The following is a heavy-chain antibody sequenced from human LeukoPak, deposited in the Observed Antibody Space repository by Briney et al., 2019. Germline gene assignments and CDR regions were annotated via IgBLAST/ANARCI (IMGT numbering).Heavy chain of an antibody. D-gene: IGHD2-2*01. J-gene: IGHJ4*02. Sequence: PSETLSLTCTVSGGSISSGDYYWSWIRQHPGKGLEWIGYIYYSGDTYYNPSLKSRVTISMDTYGNQFSLKLSSVTAADTAVYYCARAPRHTNGWYYFDYCGRGHRVSVSS. CDR1: GGSISSGDYY. V-gene: IGHV4-31*02. CDR3: ARAPRHTNGWYYFDY. CDR2: IYYSGDT.